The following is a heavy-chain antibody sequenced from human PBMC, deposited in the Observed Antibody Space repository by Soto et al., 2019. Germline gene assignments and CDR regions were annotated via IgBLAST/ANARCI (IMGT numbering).Heavy chain of an antibody. CDR3: ARRVYPTSITPWQGGYYYYGMDV. D-gene: IGHD2-21*02. CDR2: ISSSSSYI. Sequence: EVQLVESGGGLVKPGGSLRLSCAASGFTFSSYSMNWVRQAPGKGLEWVSSISSSSSYIYYADSVKGRFTISRDNAKNSLHLQMNSLRAEDTAVYYCARRVYPTSITPWQGGYYYYGMDVWGQGTTVTVSS. V-gene: IGHV3-21*01. J-gene: IGHJ6*02. CDR1: GFTFSSYS.